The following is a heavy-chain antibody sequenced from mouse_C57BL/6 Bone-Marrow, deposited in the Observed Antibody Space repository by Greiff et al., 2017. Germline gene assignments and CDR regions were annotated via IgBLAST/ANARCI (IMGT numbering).Heavy chain of an antibody. CDR3: AKNGGGWYFDV. CDR1: GFSLTSYG. J-gene: IGHJ1*03. Sequence: VQLVESGPGLVQPSQSLSITCTVSGFSLTSYGVHWVRQSPGKGLEWLGVIWSGGSTDYNAAFMSRLSITKDNSKSQVFFKMNSLQADDTAIYYCAKNGGGWYFDVWGTGTTVTVSS. CDR2: IWSGGST. V-gene: IGHV2-5*01.